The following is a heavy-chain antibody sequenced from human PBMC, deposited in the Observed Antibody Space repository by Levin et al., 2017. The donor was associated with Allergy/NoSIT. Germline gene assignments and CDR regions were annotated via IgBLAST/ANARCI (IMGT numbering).Heavy chain of an antibody. D-gene: IGHD3-9*01. Sequence: PEASVKVSCKAFGFTFNKFSMHWIRQAPGQGLEWMGLINPSGDRTEYAQRFQGRVTLTRDTSTSTVYVELSSLRSDDTAVYYCARSHYDILTGYLGYFDNWGQGTLVTVSS. CDR3: ARSHYDILTGYLGYFDN. CDR2: INPSGDRT. V-gene: IGHV1-46*02. J-gene: IGHJ4*02. CDR1: GFTFNKFS.